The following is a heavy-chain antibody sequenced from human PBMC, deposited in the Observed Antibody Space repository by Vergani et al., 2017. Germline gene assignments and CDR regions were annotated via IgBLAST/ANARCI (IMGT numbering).Heavy chain of an antibody. D-gene: IGHD2-2*02. J-gene: IGHJ6*03. CDR3: ARKNIVVVPAAIEEYYYYYMDV. Sequence: QVQLVQSGAEVKKPGASVKVSCKASGYTFTSYGISWVRQAPGQGLEWMGWISAYNGKTNYAQKLQGRVTMTTDTSTSTAYMELRSLRSDDTAVYYCARKNIVVVPAAIEEYYYYYMDVWGKGTTVTVSS. CDR1: GYTFTSYG. CDR2: ISAYNGKT. V-gene: IGHV1-18*01.